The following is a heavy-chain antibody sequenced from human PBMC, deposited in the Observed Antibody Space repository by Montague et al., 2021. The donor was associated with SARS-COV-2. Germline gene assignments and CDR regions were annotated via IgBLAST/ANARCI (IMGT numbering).Heavy chain of an antibody. Sequence: CPIPGDSVSSNSAAWNWIRQSPSRGLEWLGRTYYRSKWYNDYAVSVKSRITINPDTSKNQFSLQLNSVTPEDTAMYYCARGDEEQWLVHYYYYGMDVWGQGTTVTVSS. CDR1: GDSVSSNSAA. CDR2: TYYRSKWYN. D-gene: IGHD6-19*01. J-gene: IGHJ6*02. CDR3: ARGDEEQWLVHYYYYGMDV. V-gene: IGHV6-1*01.